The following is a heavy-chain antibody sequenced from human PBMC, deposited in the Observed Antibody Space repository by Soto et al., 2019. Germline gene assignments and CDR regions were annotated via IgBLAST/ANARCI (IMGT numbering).Heavy chain of an antibody. D-gene: IGHD3-10*01. CDR1: GFTFSSYG. CDR2: IWYDGSNK. V-gene: IGHV3-33*01. Sequence: GGSLRLSCAASGFTFSSYGMHWVRQAPGKGLEWVAVIWYDGSNKYYADSVKGRFTISRDNSKNTLYLQMNSLRAEDTAVYYCARDKGFKGSPYYGMDVWGQGTTVTVSS. CDR3: ARDKGFKGSPYYGMDV. J-gene: IGHJ6*02.